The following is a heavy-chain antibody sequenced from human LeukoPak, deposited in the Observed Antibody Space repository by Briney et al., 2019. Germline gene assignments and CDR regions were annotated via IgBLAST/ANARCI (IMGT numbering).Heavy chain of an antibody. CDR3: AREPAGRGAVDY. CDR1: GFSISNNYW. V-gene: IGHV4-38-2*01. Sequence: SETPSLTCAVSGFSISNNYWWHWTRQPPGKGLEWIGTVHHSGGTYYNPSLKSRVTISVDTSKNQFSLKLTSVTAADTAVHYCAREPAGRGAVDYWGQGTLVTVSS. D-gene: IGHD4/OR15-4a*01. CDR2: VHHSGGT. J-gene: IGHJ4*02.